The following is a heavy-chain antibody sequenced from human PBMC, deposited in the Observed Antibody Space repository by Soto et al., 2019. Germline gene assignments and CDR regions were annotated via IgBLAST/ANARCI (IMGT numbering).Heavy chain of an antibody. J-gene: IGHJ4*02. CDR3: ARHSNIWWFDY. CDR2: VRYTGST. V-gene: IGHV4-59*08. D-gene: IGHD6-13*01. CDR1: GGSLSPYY. Sequence: QVQLQESGPGLVKPSETLSLTCTVSGGSLSPYYWTWIRQSPGKGLEWFGYVRYTGSTNYNPSLRGRVTMSVDTSRNQFTLTLRSVTAADTAVYYCARHSNIWWFDYWGQGTLVTVSS.